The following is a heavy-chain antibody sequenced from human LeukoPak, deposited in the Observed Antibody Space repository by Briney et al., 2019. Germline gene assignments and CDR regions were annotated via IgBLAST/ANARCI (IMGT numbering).Heavy chain of an antibody. V-gene: IGHV3-30*02. CDR2: IRYDGSNK. Sequence: GGSLRLSCAASGFTFSSYGMHWVRQAPGKGLEWVAFIRYDGSNKYYADSVKGRFTISRDNSKNTLYLQMNSLRAEDTAVYYCAKDSSYYDILTGVMQDAFDIWGQGTMVTVSS. CDR1: GFTFSSYG. D-gene: IGHD3-9*01. J-gene: IGHJ3*02. CDR3: AKDSSYYDILTGVMQDAFDI.